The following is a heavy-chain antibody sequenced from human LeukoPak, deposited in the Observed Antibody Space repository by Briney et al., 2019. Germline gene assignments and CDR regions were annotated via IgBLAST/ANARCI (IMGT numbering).Heavy chain of an antibody. Sequence: ASVKVSCKASGYTFTSHDINWVRQATGQGLEWMGWMNPNSGNTGYAQKFQDRVTMTRNTSISTAYMGLSSLESEDTAVYYCARGDRLVVRGVIGPSDYWGQGTLVTVSS. D-gene: IGHD3-10*01. J-gene: IGHJ4*02. CDR3: ARGDRLVVRGVIGPSDY. V-gene: IGHV1-8*01. CDR2: MNPNSGNT. CDR1: GYTFTSHD.